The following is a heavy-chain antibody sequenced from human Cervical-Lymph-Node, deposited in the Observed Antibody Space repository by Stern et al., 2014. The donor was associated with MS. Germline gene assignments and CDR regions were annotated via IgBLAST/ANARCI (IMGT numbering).Heavy chain of an antibody. CDR3: ARTGGNHYDTSGYSTRDDFDS. J-gene: IGHJ4*02. CDR1: SGSISNYY. Sequence: QLQLQESGPRLVKPSETLSLTCTVSSGSISNYYWNWIRQPPGKGIEWIGFIFYSGINKYKPSLRSRVTMSLDTSTNQFALKLTSASAADTAVYYCARTGGNHYDTSGYSTRDDFDSWGQGTLVTVSS. CDR2: IFYSGIN. D-gene: IGHD3-22*01. V-gene: IGHV4-59*01.